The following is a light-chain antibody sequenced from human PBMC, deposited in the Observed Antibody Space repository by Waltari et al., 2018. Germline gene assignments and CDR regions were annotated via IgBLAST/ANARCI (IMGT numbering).Light chain of an antibody. V-gene: IGKV4-1*01. J-gene: IGKJ2*01. CDR3: QQYYTIPYT. CDR2: WAS. CDR1: QTVLDSSNNKNC. Sequence: DIVMTQSPDPLAVSLGERATINCRSSQTVLDSSNNKNCVAWYQQKPGLPPKLLFDWASSRESGVPDRFRCSESGTEFTLTVSSLQPEDVAVYYCQQYYTIPYTFGQGTKLEI.